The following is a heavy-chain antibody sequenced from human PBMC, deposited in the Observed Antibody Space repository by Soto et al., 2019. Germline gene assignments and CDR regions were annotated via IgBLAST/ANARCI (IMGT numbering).Heavy chain of an antibody. J-gene: IGHJ4*02. CDR1: GGSISSGGYY. V-gene: IGHV4-31*03. Sequence: QVQLQESGPGLVKPSQTLSLTCTVSGGSISSGGYYWSWIRQHPGKGLEWIGYIYYSGSTYYNPSLKSXXTXSXXTSNNQFSLKLSSVTAADTAVYYCARVVPATHNDYWGQGILVTVSS. D-gene: IGHD2-15*01. CDR3: ARVVPATHNDY. CDR2: IYYSGST.